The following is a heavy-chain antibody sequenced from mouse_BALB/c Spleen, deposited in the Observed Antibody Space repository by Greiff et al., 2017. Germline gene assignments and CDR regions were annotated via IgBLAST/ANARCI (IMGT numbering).Heavy chain of an antibody. CDR2: ILPGSGST. CDR3: ASKVRLIGLDY. J-gene: IGHJ4*01. Sequence: QVQLQQSGAELMKPGASVKISCKATGYTFSSYWIEWVKQRPGHGLEWIGEILPGSGSTNYNEKFKGKATFTADTSSNTAYMQLSSLTSEDSAVYYCASKVRLIGLDYWGQGTSVTVSS. D-gene: IGHD2-14*01. V-gene: IGHV1-9*01. CDR1: GYTFSSYW.